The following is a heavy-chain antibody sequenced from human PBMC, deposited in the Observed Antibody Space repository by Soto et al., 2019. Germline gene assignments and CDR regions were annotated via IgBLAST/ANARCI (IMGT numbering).Heavy chain of an antibody. CDR3: SGDEGGSDTSWLYVDY. Sequence: QVQLVESGGGLVKPGGSLRLSCAASGFTVSDYNMGWIRQAPGKGLEWISYISGSGETKYYADSVKGRFTISRDNGKNPLFAKINSLKADDTAVVFCSGDEGGSDTSWLYVDYWGQGTQVTVSS. CDR1: GFTVSDYN. D-gene: IGHD2-2*01. V-gene: IGHV3-11*01. J-gene: IGHJ4*02. CDR2: ISGSGETK.